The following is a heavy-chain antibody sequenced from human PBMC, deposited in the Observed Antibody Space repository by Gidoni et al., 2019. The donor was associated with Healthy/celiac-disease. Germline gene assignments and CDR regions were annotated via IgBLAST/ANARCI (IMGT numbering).Heavy chain of an antibody. CDR2: IYSGGST. J-gene: IGHJ6*02. V-gene: IGHV3-53*01. CDR1: GFTVSSNY. CDR3: ARHGRAVGATDGMDV. D-gene: IGHD1-26*01. Sequence: EVQLVESGGGLIQPGGSLRLSCAASGFTVSSNYMSWVRQAPGKGLEWVSVIYSGGSTYYADSVKGRFTISRDNSKNTLYLQMNSLRAEDTAVYYCARHGRAVGATDGMDVWGQGTTVTVSS.